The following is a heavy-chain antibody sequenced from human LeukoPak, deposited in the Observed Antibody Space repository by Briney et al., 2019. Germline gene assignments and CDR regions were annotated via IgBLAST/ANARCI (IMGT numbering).Heavy chain of an antibody. CDR1: GYTFTSYA. CDR3: AREVQGDRTYYYGSGSSKNPFDP. V-gene: IGHV1-3*01. D-gene: IGHD3-10*01. CDR2: INAGNGNT. Sequence: ASVKVSCKASGYTFTSYAMHWVRQAPGQRLEWMGWINAGNGNTKYSQKFQGRVTITRDTSASTAYMELSSLRSEDTAVYYCAREVQGDRTYYYGSGSSKNPFDPWGQGTLVTVSS. J-gene: IGHJ5*02.